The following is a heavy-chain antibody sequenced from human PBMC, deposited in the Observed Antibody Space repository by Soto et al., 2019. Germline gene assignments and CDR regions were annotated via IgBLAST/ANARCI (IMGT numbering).Heavy chain of an antibody. D-gene: IGHD3-10*01. V-gene: IGHV3-11*04. CDR2: ISSSSSTI. CDR1: GFNFRDYY. Sequence: GGSLRLSCAASGFNFRDYYMSWIRQAPGKGLEWVSYISSSSSTIYYADSVKGRFTISRDNAKNSLYLQMNSLRAEDTAVYYCARANYYGPPGDFDYGGQGTLVPVSS. J-gene: IGHJ4*02. CDR3: ARANYYGPPGDFDY.